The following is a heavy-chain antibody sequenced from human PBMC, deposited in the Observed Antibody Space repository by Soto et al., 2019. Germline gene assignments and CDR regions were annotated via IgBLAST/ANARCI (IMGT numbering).Heavy chain of an antibody. CDR1: GFPFSSYA. V-gene: IGHV3-23*01. D-gene: IGHD3-3*01. CDR3: AKGGYYTLFDI. J-gene: IGHJ3*02. Sequence: PGGSLRLSCVASGFPFSSYAMSWVRQTPGKGLEWVSGISGSAGRTYSAESVKGRFTISRDNSNNTLSLQMQILKVEHTAVYFCAKGGYYTLFDIWGQGTMVTVSS. CDR2: ISGSAGRT.